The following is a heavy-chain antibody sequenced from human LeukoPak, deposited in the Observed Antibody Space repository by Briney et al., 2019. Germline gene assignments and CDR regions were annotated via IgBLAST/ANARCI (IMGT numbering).Heavy chain of an antibody. CDR1: GYTFTTYY. V-gene: IGHV1-46*01. J-gene: IGHJ3*02. CDR2: INPSGGST. D-gene: IGHD1-7*01. Sequence: ASVKVSCKAAGYTFTTYYMHWVRQAPGQGLEWMGIINPSGGSTSYAQKFQGRVTMTRDTSTSTVYMELSSLRSEDTAVYYCARDQDWNYAFDIWGQGTMVTVSS. CDR3: ARDQDWNYAFDI.